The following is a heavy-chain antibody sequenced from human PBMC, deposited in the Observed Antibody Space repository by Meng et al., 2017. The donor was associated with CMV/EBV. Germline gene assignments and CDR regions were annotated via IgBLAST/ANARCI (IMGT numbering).Heavy chain of an antibody. D-gene: IGHD3-10*01. CDR1: GGTFSSYA. J-gene: IGHJ6*02. CDR3: ARVPRITMVRGVEYGMDV. CDR2: IIPIFGTA. V-gene: IGHV1-69*05. Sequence: SCKASGGTFSSYAISWVRQAPGQGLEWMGGIIPIFGTANYAQKFQGRVTITTDESTSTAYMELSSLRSEDTAVYYCARVPRITMVRGVEYGMDVWGQGTTVTVSS.